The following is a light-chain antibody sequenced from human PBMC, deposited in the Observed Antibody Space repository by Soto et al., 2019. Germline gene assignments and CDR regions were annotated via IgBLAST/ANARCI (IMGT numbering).Light chain of an antibody. Sequence: EIVLTQSPGTLSLSPGERATLSFRASQSVSNNYLAWYQQKPGQAPRLLIYGASNRATGIPDRFSGSGSGTDFTLTITSLEPEDFAVYYCQQRSNWPPTFGQGTKVDI. CDR3: QQRSNWPPT. CDR2: GAS. V-gene: IGKV3D-20*02. CDR1: QSVSNNY. J-gene: IGKJ1*01.